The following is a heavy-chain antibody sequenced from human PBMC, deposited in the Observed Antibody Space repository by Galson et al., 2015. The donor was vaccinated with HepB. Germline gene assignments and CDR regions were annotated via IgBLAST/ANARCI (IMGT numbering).Heavy chain of an antibody. CDR3: AKDLSSSSLDY. J-gene: IGHJ4*02. Sequence: SLRLSCAASGFTFSSYGMHWVRQAPGKGLEWVAVISYDGSNKYYADSVKGRFTISRDNSKNTLYLQMNSLRAEDTAVYYCAKDLSSSSLDYWGQGTLVTVSS. CDR1: GFTFSSYG. CDR2: ISYDGSNK. D-gene: IGHD6-13*01. V-gene: IGHV3-30*18.